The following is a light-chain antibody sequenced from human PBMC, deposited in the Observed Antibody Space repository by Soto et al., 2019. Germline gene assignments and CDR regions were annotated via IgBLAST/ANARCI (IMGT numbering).Light chain of an antibody. V-gene: IGKV3-11*01. J-gene: IGKJ4*01. Sequence: DIVLTQSPATLSLSPGERATLSCRASQSVSSNLAWYQHKPGQPPRLLIYDASGRATGSPARFSGSGSGTDFTLTISSLEPEDSAVYYCQQRSNWPPTLTFSGGTKVEIQ. CDR3: QQRSNWPPTLT. CDR2: DAS. CDR1: QSVSSN.